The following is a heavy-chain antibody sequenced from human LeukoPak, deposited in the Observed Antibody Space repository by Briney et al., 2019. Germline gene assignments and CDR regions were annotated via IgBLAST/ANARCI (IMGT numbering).Heavy chain of an antibody. CDR1: VGSISSGDYY. V-gene: IGHV4-30-4*08. CDR3: ACHWYGGNSA. CDR2: IYYSGST. J-gene: IGHJ5*02. Sequence: SETLSLTRWVYVGSISSGDYYWSWIRQPPGKGLEWIGYIYYSGSTYYNPSLKSRVTISVDTSKNQFSLKLSSVTAADTAVYYCACHWYGGNSAWGQGTLVTVSS. D-gene: IGHD4-23*01.